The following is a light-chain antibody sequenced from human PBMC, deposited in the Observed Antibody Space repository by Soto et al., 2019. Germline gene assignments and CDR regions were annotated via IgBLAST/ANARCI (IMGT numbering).Light chain of an antibody. CDR2: GAS. CDR1: QSVNSN. V-gene: IGKV3-15*01. J-gene: IGKJ1*01. Sequence: EIVMTQSPATLSVPPGERATLSCRASQSVNSNLAWYQQKPGQGPRLLIYGASTRATGISARFSGSGSGTEFTLTISSLQSEDFAVYYCQQYNNWLTWTFGQGTKVDIK. CDR3: QQYNNWLTWT.